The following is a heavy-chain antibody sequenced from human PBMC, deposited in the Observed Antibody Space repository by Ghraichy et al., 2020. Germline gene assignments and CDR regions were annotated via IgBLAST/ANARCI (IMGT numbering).Heavy chain of an antibody. CDR1: GFTFSSYS. J-gene: IGHJ6*02. CDR3: AREGAYSSSWYIRDYYGMDV. V-gene: IGHV3-21*01. D-gene: IGHD6-13*01. Sequence: GGSLRLSCAASGFTFSSYSMNWVRQAPGKGLEWVSSISSSSSYIYYADSVKGRFTISRDNAKNSLYLQMNSLRAEDTAVYYCAREGAYSSSWYIRDYYGMDVWGQGTTVTVSS. CDR2: ISSSSSYI.